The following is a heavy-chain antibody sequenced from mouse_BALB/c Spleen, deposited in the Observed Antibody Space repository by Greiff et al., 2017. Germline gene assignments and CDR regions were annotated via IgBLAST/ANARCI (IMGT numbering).Heavy chain of an antibody. J-gene: IGHJ4*01. CDR3: TREGTTVVATDYYAMDY. Sequence: DVHLVESGGGLVKPGGSLKLSCAASGFTFSSYTMSWVRQTPEKRLEWVATISSGGSYTYYPDSVKGRFTISRDNAKNTLYLQMSSLKSEDTAMYYCTREGTTVVATDYYAMDYWGQGTSVTVSS. V-gene: IGHV5-6-4*01. CDR2: ISSGGSYT. D-gene: IGHD1-1*01. CDR1: GFTFSSYT.